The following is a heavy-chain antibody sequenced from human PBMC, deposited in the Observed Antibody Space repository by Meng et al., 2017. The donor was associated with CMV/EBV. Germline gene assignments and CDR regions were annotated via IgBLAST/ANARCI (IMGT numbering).Heavy chain of an antibody. V-gene: IGHV3-21*01. CDR1: GFTFSSYS. CDR3: ARENYDILTGSLLGGVDV. J-gene: IGHJ6*02. CDR2: ISSSSSYI. Sequence: GESLKISCAASGFTFSSYSMNWVRQAPGKGLEWVSSISSSSSYIYYADSVKGRFTISRDNAKNSLYLQMNSLRAEDKAVYYCARENYDILTGSLLGGVDVWGQGTTVTVSS. D-gene: IGHD3-9*01.